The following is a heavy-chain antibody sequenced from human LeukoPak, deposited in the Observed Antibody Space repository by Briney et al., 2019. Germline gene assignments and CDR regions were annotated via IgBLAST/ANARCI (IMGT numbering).Heavy chain of an antibody. D-gene: IGHD3-10*01. CDR1: AFTFSSYS. V-gene: IGHV3-21*01. CDR3: ARDRGSGSYEGYYFDY. CDR2: ISSSSSYI. J-gene: IGHJ4*02. Sequence: GGSLRLSCAASAFTFSSYSMNWVRQAPGKGLEWVSSISSSSSYIYYADSVKGRFTISRDNSKNTLYLQINSLRAEDTAVYYCARDRGSGSYEGYYFDYWGQGTLVTVSS.